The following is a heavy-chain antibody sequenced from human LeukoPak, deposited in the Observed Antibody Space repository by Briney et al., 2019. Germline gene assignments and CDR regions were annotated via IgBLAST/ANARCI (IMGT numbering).Heavy chain of an antibody. J-gene: IGHJ4*02. CDR1: GFTFSSYA. Sequence: GGSLRLSCAASGFTFSSYAMHWVRQAPGKGLEWVAVISYDGSNKYYADSVKGRFTISRDNSKNTLYLQMNSLRAEDTAVHYCARDRVGATDYFDYWGQGTLVTVSS. V-gene: IGHV3-30-3*01. CDR2: ISYDGSNK. D-gene: IGHD1-26*01. CDR3: ARDRVGATDYFDY.